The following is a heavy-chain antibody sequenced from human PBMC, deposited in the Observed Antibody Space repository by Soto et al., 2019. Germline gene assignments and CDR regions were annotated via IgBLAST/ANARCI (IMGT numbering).Heavy chain of an antibody. CDR2: ISSSSSYI. V-gene: IGHV3-21*04. D-gene: IGHD2-2*01. CDR1: GFTFSSYS. Sequence: GGSLRLSCAASGFTFSSYSMNWVRQAPGKGLEWVSSISSSSSYIYYADSVKGRFTISRHNSKNTLYLQMNSLRAEDTAVYYCARDLEDIVVVPAARYYYMDVWGKGTTVTVSS. J-gene: IGHJ6*03. CDR3: ARDLEDIVVVPAARYYYMDV.